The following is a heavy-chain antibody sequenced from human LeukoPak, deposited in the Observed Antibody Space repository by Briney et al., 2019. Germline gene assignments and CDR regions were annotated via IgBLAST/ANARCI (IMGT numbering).Heavy chain of an antibody. CDR2: IYYSGST. J-gene: IGHJ6*02. CDR1: GGSISSYY. Sequence: PSETLSLTCTVSGGSISSYYWSWIRQPPGKGLEWIGYIYYSGSTNYNPSLKSRVTISVDKSKNQFSLKLSSVTAADTAVYYCARDGGLGHCSSTSCPGDGMDVWGQGTTVTVSS. V-gene: IGHV4-59*12. CDR3: ARDGGLGHCSSTSCPGDGMDV. D-gene: IGHD2-2*03.